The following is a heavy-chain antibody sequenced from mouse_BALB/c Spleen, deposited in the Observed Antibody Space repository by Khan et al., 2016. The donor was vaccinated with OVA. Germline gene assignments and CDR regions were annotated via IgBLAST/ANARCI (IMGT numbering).Heavy chain of an antibody. CDR1: GYSITSDYA. J-gene: IGHJ4*01. CDR2: ISYSGST. CDR3: ARDGTRYNYAMDY. Sequence: VQLKESGPGLVKPSQSLSLTCTVTGYSITSDYAWNWIRQFPGNKLEWIGYISYSGSTNYTPALKSRISITLDTSKNPFFLQLNSVTTEDTATYYCARDGTRYNYAMDYWGQGTSVTVSS. D-gene: IGHD2-1*01. V-gene: IGHV3-2*02.